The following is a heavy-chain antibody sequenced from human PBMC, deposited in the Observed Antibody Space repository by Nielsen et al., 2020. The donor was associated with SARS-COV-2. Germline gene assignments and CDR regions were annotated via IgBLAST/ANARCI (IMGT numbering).Heavy chain of an antibody. CDR3: ARGSGDSSGSSEV. Sequence: GGSLRLSCAASGFSVSTKYMNWVRQAPGKGLEWVSVIVSGGSTYYADSVKGRFVIFRHTSQNMIYLQMNSLRPEDTAVYYCARGSGDSSGSSEVWGQGTTVTVS. J-gene: IGHJ6*02. D-gene: IGHD3-22*01. CDR2: IVSGGST. CDR1: GFSVSTKY. V-gene: IGHV3-53*04.